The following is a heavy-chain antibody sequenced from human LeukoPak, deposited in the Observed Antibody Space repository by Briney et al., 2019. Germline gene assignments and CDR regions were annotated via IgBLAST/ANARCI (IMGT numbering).Heavy chain of an antibody. D-gene: IGHD3-10*01. CDR3: AKGGIRYGYWFDH. CDR2: ISSTGNSI. Sequence: GGSLSLSCAATGFRFSDYYMSWIRQAPGKGLKWVAYISSTGNSIFYADSVKGRFTISRDHAKNSLSLQLNSLRAEDTAVYYCAKGGIRYGYWFDHWGQGTLVTVSS. CDR1: GFRFSDYY. V-gene: IGHV3-11*01. J-gene: IGHJ5*02.